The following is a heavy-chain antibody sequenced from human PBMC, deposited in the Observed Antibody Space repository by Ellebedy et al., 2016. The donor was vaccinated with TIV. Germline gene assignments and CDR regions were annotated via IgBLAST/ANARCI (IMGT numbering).Heavy chain of an antibody. J-gene: IGHJ4*02. CDR1: GGSINSGTYY. V-gene: IGHV4-31*02. CDR3: ARGQTSFHY. CDR2: VYYSGTT. Sequence: MPSETLSLTCTVSGGSINSGTYYWTWIRQHPGKGLEWIGYVYYSGTTHYNPSLKSRLTISVDTSKNQFSLKLTSGTAADTAVYYCARGQTSFHYWGQGTLVTVSS.